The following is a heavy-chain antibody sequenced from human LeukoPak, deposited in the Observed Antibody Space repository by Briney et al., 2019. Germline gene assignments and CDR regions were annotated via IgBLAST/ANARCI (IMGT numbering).Heavy chain of an antibody. CDR2: IYYSGDS. J-gene: IGHJ3*02. Sequence: PSETLSLTCAVYGGSFSGYYWGWIRQPPGRGLEWIGNIYYSGDSYYNPSLKSRVTISVDTSKNQFSLKLTSVTAADTAVYYCARGSSSGRSGHDAFDIWGQGTMVTVSS. CDR1: GGSFSGYY. V-gene: IGHV4-34*01. D-gene: IGHD3-10*01. CDR3: ARGSSSGRSGHDAFDI.